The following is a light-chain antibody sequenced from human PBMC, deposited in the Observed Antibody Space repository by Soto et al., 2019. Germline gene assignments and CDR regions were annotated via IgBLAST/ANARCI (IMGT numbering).Light chain of an antibody. V-gene: IGLV2-14*01. CDR2: EVS. J-gene: IGLJ3*02. Sequence: QSALTQPASVSGSPGQSITVSCTGTSSDIGASNYVSWYQQHPGKAPKLIISEVSNRPSGVSNRFSGSKSGSTAYLTISGLQAEDEADYYCTSYTSSTTWVFGGGTKLTVL. CDR1: SSDIGASNY. CDR3: TSYTSSTTWV.